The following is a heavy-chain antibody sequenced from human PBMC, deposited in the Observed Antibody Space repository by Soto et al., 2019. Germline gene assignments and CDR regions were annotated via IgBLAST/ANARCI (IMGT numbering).Heavy chain of an antibody. CDR1: GGSFSGYY. V-gene: IGHV4-34*01. CDR3: ARGQWGVVVTATHYYFDY. D-gene: IGHD2-21*02. Sequence: QVQLQQWGAGLLKPSETLSLTCAVYGGSFSGYYWSWIRQPPGKGLEWIGEINHSGSTNYNPSLKSRVTISVDTSKNQFSLKLSSVTAADTAVYYCARGQWGVVVTATHYYFDYWGQGTLVTVSS. J-gene: IGHJ4*02. CDR2: INHSGST.